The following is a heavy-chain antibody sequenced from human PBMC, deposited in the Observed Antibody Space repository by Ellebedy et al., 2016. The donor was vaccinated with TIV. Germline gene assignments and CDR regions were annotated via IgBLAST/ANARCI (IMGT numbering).Heavy chain of an antibody. V-gene: IGHV3-48*02. D-gene: IGHD3-9*01. CDR1: GFTFSSYN. CDR2: ISSVLTI. CDR3: ARARLDWNWFDP. Sequence: GESLKISXAASGFTFSSYNMNWVRQAPGKGLEWVSYISSVLTIYYADSVKGRFTISRDNAKNSLYLQLNSLRDEDTAVYYCARARLDWNWFDPWGQGTLVTVSS. J-gene: IGHJ5*02.